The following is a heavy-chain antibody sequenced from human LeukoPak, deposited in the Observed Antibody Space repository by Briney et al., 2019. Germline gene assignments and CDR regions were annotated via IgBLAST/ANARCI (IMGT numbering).Heavy chain of an antibody. J-gene: IGHJ6*02. Sequence: SETLSLTCTVSGGSISSYYWSWIRQPPGKGLEWIGYIYYSGSTNYNPSLKSRVTISVDTSKNQFSLKLSSVTAADTAVYYCARDHGLIAAAGGRSYYYYGMDVWGQGTTVTVSS. CDR3: ARDHGLIAAAGGRSYYYYGMDV. CDR2: IYYSGST. CDR1: GGSISSYY. D-gene: IGHD6-13*01. V-gene: IGHV4-59*01.